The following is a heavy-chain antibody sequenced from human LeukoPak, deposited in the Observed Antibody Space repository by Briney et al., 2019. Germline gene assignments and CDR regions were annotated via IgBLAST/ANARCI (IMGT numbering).Heavy chain of an antibody. J-gene: IGHJ5*02. V-gene: IGHV4-39*01. D-gene: IGHD3-22*01. CDR3: ARLGYYDSSALP. CDR2: IYYSGST. Sequence: SETLSLTCTVSGGSISSSSYCWGWIRQPPGKGLEWIGSIYYSGSTYYNPSLKSRVTISVDTSKNQFSLKLSSVTAADTAVYYCARLGYYDSSALPWGQGTLVTVSS. CDR1: GGSISSSSYC.